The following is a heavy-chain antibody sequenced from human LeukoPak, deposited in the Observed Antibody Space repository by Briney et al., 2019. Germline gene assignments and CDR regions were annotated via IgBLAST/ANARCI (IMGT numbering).Heavy chain of an antibody. CDR1: GYTFTSFG. Sequence: GPSVKVSCKASGYTFTSFGISWVRQAPGQGLEWMGWISAYNGNTNYAQNLQGRDTMTTDTSTSTAYMELRSLRSDDTAVYYCARVEYYYDSSGKKADYWGQGTLVTVSS. J-gene: IGHJ4*02. V-gene: IGHV1-18*01. D-gene: IGHD3-22*01. CDR3: ARVEYYYDSSGKKADY. CDR2: ISAYNGNT.